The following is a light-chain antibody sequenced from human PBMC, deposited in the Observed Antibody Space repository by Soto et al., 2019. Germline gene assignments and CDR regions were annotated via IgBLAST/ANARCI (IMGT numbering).Light chain of an antibody. CDR3: QQYGSSGT. CDR2: GAS. J-gene: IGKJ1*01. V-gene: IGKV3-20*01. Sequence: LTPYPRTLALSPADRATLSCRASQSVGSNYLAWYQQRPGQPPNLLIFGASHRAPDIPDRFSGSGSGTDFTLTISRLEPEDFAVYYCQQYGSSGTFGQGTKVDNK. CDR1: QSVGSNY.